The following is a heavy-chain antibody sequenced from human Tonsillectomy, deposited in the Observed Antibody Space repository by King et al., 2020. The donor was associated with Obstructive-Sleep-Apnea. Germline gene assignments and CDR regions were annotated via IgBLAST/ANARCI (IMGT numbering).Heavy chain of an antibody. CDR3: ARGRGWLDT. Sequence: QLVQSGGGLVQLGESLRLSCAGSGFSFSGYYMSWVRQAPGKGLEGVANIKPDGSEKNYVDLVKGRFTISRDNAKNSLYLQMNSLTAGDTAVYFCARGRGWLDTWGQGTLVTVSS. D-gene: IGHD3-10*01. CDR2: IKPDGSEK. CDR1: GFSFSGYY. V-gene: IGHV3-7*03. J-gene: IGHJ5*02.